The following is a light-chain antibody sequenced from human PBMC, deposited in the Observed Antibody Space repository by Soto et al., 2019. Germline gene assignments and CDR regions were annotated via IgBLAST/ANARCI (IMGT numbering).Light chain of an antibody. CDR1: QSVSSYY. CDR2: ATS. CDR3: QEYGSSRT. Sequence: EIVLTQSPVTLSLSPGERATLSCRASQSVSSYYLAWYQQKPGQAPRLLIYATSSRATGIPDRFSFSGSGPDFTLTISILEPEDFAVDFCQEYGSSRTFGQGTKV. J-gene: IGKJ1*01. V-gene: IGKV3-20*01.